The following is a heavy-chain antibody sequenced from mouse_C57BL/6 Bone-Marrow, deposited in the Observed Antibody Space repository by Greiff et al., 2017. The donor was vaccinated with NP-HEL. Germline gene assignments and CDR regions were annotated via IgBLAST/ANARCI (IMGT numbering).Heavy chain of an antibody. J-gene: IGHJ1*03. CDR1: GYSFTGYY. Sequence: EVQLQQSGPELVKPGASVKISCKASGYSFTGYYMNWVKQSPEKSLEWIGEINPSTGGTTYNQKFKAKATLTVDKSSSTAYMQLQSLTSEDSAVYYCASYYGSSPGYFDVWGTGTTVTVSS. V-gene: IGHV1-42*01. CDR2: INPSTGGT. CDR3: ASYYGSSPGYFDV. D-gene: IGHD1-1*01.